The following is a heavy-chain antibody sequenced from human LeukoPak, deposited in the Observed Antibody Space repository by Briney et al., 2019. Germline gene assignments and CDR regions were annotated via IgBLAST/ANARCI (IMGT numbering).Heavy chain of an antibody. CDR3: ARGATVVTYYYFDY. J-gene: IGHJ4*02. CDR1: GGSFSGYY. CDR2: INHSGST. Sequence: KSSETLSLTCAVYGGSFSGYYWSWIRQPPGKGLEWTGEINHSGSTNYNPSLKSRVTISVDKSKNQFSLKLSSVTAADTAVYYCARGATVVTYYYFDYRGQGTLVTVSS. D-gene: IGHD4-23*01. V-gene: IGHV4-34*01.